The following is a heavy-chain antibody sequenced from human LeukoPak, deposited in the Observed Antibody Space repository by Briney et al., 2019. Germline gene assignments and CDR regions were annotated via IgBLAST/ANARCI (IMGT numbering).Heavy chain of an antibody. D-gene: IGHD4-11*01. CDR3: ARLQACTVDHVDY. CDR2: IYPGDSDT. J-gene: IGHJ4*02. CDR1: GYRFSSYW. Sequence: GEALKISCKGSGYRFSSYWIGWVCQMPGKGLEWMGIIYPGDSDTRYSPSFQGQVTISVDKSVSTAYLQWNSLTASDTATYYCARLQACTVDHVDYSGQGTLVTVSP. V-gene: IGHV5-51*01.